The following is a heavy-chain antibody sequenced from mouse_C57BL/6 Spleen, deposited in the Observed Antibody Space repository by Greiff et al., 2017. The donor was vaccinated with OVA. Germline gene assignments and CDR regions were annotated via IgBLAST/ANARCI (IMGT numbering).Heavy chain of an antibody. V-gene: IGHV1-64*01. J-gene: IGHJ1*03. CDR2: IHPNSGST. Sequence: VQLQQPGAELVKPGASVKLSCKASGYTFTSYWMHWVKQRPGQGLEWIGMIHPNSGSTNYNEKFKSKATLTVDKSSSTAYMQLSSLTSEDSAVSYCARGAWNWYFDVWGTGTTVTVSS. CDR3: ARGAWNWYFDV. CDR1: GYTFTSYW.